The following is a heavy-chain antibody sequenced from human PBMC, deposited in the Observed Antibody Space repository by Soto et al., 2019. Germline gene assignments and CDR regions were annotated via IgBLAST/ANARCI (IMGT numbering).Heavy chain of an antibody. CDR3: ARVEGYGSGSRRFDT. CDR2: IVGDSGAT. CDR1: GNTVGTFG. D-gene: IGHD3-10*01. Sequence: QVQLMQSGTEVAKPGASVKVSCKTSGNTVGTFGLSWVRLAPGQGLEWMGWIVGDSGATVYSQKFQGRVTMYSDRSTNTAYMELRSLTSEDSALYYCARVEGYGSGSRRFDTWGQGTLVSVAS. V-gene: IGHV1-18*01. J-gene: IGHJ4*02.